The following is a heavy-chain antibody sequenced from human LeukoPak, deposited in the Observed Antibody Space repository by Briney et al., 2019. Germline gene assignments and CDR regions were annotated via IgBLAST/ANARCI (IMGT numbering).Heavy chain of an antibody. CDR3: ARDGGAYYGSGSYYNWFDS. D-gene: IGHD3-10*01. CDR1: GGPISSSNW. Sequence: SETLSLTCAVSGGPISSSNWWNWVRQSPGKGLDWIGEIHHSGSTNYNPSLKSRVPLSVDKSKNQFSLKLTSVTAADTAVYYCARDGGAYYGSGSYYNWFDSWGQGTLVTVSS. CDR2: IHHSGST. V-gene: IGHV4-4*02. J-gene: IGHJ5*01.